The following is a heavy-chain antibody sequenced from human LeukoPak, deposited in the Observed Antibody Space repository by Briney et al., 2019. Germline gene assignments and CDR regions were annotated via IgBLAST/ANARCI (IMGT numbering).Heavy chain of an antibody. CDR2: ISYDGSNK. Sequence: PGRSLRLSCAASGFTFSSYAMHWVRQAPGKGLEWVAVISYDGSNKYYADSVKGRFTISRDNSKNTLYLQINSLRAEDTAVYYCARDGRRQWLPLDYWGQGTLVTVSS. V-gene: IGHV3-30-3*01. CDR3: ARDGRRQWLPLDY. D-gene: IGHD3-22*01. J-gene: IGHJ4*02. CDR1: GFTFSSYA.